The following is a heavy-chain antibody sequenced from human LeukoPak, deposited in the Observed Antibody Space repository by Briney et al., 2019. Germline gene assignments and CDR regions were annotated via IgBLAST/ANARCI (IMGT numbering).Heavy chain of an antibody. D-gene: IGHD1-7*01. J-gene: IGHJ4*02. Sequence: VQPWRSLRLSCAAAGFTLSSYGMHWVRQAPGKGLEWVAVIWYDGSNKYYADSVKGRFTISRDNSKNTLYLQMNSLRAEDTAVYYCARDHGGTIGVDYWGQGTLVTVSS. V-gene: IGHV3-33*01. CDR2: IWYDGSNK. CDR1: GFTLSSYG. CDR3: ARDHGGTIGVDY.